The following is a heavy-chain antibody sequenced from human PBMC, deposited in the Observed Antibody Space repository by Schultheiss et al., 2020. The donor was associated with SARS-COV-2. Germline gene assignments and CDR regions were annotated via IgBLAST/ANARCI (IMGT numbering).Heavy chain of an antibody. CDR3: ARGSYDSSGYYYY. CDR1: GFTFSSYA. V-gene: IGHV3-30*01. J-gene: IGHJ4*02. Sequence: GGSLRLSCAASGFTFSSYAMHWVRQAPGKGLEWVAVISYDGSKKYYADSVKGRFTISRDNSKNTLYLQMNSLRAEDTAVYYCARGSYDSSGYYYYWGQGTLVTVSS. CDR2: ISYDGSKK. D-gene: IGHD3-22*01.